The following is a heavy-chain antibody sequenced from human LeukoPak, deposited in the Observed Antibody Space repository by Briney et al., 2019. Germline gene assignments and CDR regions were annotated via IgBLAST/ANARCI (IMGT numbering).Heavy chain of an antibody. CDR2: IYYSGST. CDR1: GGSISSYY. J-gene: IGHJ6*04. Sequence: SETLSLTCTVPGGSISSYYWSWIRQPPGKGLEWIGYIYYSGSTNYNPSLKSRVTISVDTSKNQFSLKLSSVTAADTAVYYCARDSKNYYGSGSYYYYYYGMDVWGKGTTVTVSS. V-gene: IGHV4-59*01. D-gene: IGHD3-10*01. CDR3: ARDSKNYYGSGSYYYYYYGMDV.